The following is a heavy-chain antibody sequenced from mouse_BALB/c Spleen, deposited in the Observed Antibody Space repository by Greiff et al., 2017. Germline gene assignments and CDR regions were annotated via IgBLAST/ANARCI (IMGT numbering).Heavy chain of an antibody. CDR2: IWSDGST. CDR3: ARHEDGYDYFDY. J-gene: IGHJ2*01. CDR1: GFSLTSYG. D-gene: IGHD2-2*01. V-gene: IGHV2-6-2*01. Sequence: QVQLKESGPDLVAPSQSLSITCTVSGFSLTSYGVHWVRQPPGKGLEWLVVIWSDGSTTYNSALKSRLSISKDNSKSQVFLKMNSLQTDDTAMYYCARHEDGYDYFDYWGQGTTLTVSS.